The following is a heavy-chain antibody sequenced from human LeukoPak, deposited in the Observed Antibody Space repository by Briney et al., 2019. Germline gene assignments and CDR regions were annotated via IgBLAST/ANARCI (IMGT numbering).Heavy chain of an antibody. CDR1: NDSISNYY. Sequence: KASETLSLTCTVSNDSISNYYWNWIRQPPGKGLEWIGYIYYGGSTNYNPSLKSRVTISVDTSKNQFSLKLSSATAADTAVYYCARGGEGYPLPHYFDYWGQGTLVTVSS. D-gene: IGHD5-18*01. CDR3: ARGGEGYPLPHYFDY. CDR2: IYYGGST. V-gene: IGHV4-59*01. J-gene: IGHJ4*02.